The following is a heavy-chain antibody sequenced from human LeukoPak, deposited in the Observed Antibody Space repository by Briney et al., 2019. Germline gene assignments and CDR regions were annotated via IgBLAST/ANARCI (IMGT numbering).Heavy chain of an antibody. J-gene: IGHJ5*02. Sequence: PSETLSLTCTVSGGSISSSSYYWGWIRQPPGKGLEWIGNIYYSGNTYYNPSLQSRVTISEDTSKNHFSLKLSSVTAADTAMYYCARSYSSGSNWFDPWGQGTLVTVSS. CDR1: GGSISSSSYY. CDR2: IYYSGNT. CDR3: ARSYSSGSNWFDP. V-gene: IGHV4-39*02. D-gene: IGHD6-25*01.